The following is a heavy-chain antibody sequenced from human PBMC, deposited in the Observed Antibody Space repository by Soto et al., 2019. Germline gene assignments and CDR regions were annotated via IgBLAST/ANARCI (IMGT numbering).Heavy chain of an antibody. J-gene: IGHJ4*02. CDR3: AREGNQYYDILTGYYPGPFDY. Sequence: GASVKVSCKASGYTFTSYGISWVRQAPGQGLEWMGWISAYNGNTNYAQKLQGRVTMTTDTSTSTAYMELRSLRSDDTAVYYCAREGNQYYDILTGYYPGPFDYWGQGTLVTVSS. CDR1: GYTFTSYG. V-gene: IGHV1-18*01. D-gene: IGHD3-9*01. CDR2: ISAYNGNT.